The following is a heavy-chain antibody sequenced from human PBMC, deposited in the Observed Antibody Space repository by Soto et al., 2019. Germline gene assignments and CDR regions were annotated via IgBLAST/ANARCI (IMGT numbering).Heavy chain of an antibody. V-gene: IGHV4-39*07. CDR2: IYYSGST. CDR1: GGSICSSGYY. D-gene: IGHD2-8*02. CDR3: ARRTYRQLGQGVLDYGLEV. Sequence: SVTLSLTCTLAGGSICSSGYYWGWIRQPPGKGLEWIGSIYYSGSTSYNPSLKSRVTISVDTSTNQFSLRLCSVTAAETVVYYCARRTYRQLGQGVLDYGLEVWGQGATVTVSS. J-gene: IGHJ6*02.